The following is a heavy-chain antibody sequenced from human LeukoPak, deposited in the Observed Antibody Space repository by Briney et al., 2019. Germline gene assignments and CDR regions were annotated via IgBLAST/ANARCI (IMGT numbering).Heavy chain of an antibody. CDR3: ARGGGYGKDY. CDR2: IGGSGGMT. Sequence: GGSLRLSCVASEFTFSHYAMSWVRLIPGQGLECVSAIGGSGGMTYYADSVKGRFTISRDNSKNTLYLQMNSLRAEDTAVYYCARGGGYGKDYWGQGTLATVSS. J-gene: IGHJ4*02. CDR1: EFTFSHYA. V-gene: IGHV3-23*01. D-gene: IGHD3-16*01.